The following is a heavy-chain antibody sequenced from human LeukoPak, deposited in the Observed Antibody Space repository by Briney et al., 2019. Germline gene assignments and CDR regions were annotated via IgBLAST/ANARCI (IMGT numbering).Heavy chain of an antibody. CDR1: GFTVSSNY. Sequence: GGSLRLSCAASGFTVSSNYMSWVRQAPVKGLEWVSVIYSGGSTYYADSVKGRFTISRDNSKNTLYLQMNSLRAEDTAVYYCAREWATVTTDWGQGTLVTVSS. D-gene: IGHD4-17*01. V-gene: IGHV3-66*01. J-gene: IGHJ4*02. CDR2: IYSGGST. CDR3: AREWATVTTD.